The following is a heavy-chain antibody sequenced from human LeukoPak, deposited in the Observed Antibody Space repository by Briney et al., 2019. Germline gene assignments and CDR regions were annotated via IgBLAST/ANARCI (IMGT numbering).Heavy chain of an antibody. D-gene: IGHD3-10*01. CDR2: INHSGST. J-gene: IGHJ5*02. CDR1: GGSFSGYY. Sequence: SETLSLTCAVYGGSFSGYYWSWIRQPPGKGLEWSGEINHSGSTNYNPSLKSRVTISVDTSKNQFSLKLSSVTAADTAVYYCARCLGAVDSGNENWFDPWGQGTLVTVSS. CDR3: ARCLGAVDSGNENWFDP. V-gene: IGHV4-34*01.